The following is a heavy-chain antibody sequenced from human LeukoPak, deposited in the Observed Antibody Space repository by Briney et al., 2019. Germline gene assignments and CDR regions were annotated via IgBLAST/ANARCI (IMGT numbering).Heavy chain of an antibody. J-gene: IGHJ4*02. D-gene: IGHD2/OR15-2a*01. CDR3: ARGGLLIEPFDY. CDR2: IYYTGTT. V-gene: IGHV4-59*01. CDR1: GGSIRSYY. Sequence: SETLSLTCTVSGGSIRSYYWTWIRQPPGKGLEWTGYIYYTGTTNYNPSLKSRVTISVDTSKNQFSLKLSSVTAADTAVYYCARGGLLIEPFDYWGQGTLVTVSS.